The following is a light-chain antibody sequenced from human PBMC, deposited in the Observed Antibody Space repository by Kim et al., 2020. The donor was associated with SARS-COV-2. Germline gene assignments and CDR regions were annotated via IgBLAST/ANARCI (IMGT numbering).Light chain of an antibody. CDR3: QQSYSMPHT. CDR1: QYINNF. J-gene: IGKJ2*01. CDR2: AAS. V-gene: IGKV1-39*01. Sequence: SASVADRVTITCRASQYINNFLNWYQHRPGKAPILLIYAASSLQSGVPPRFSGTRSGTDFTLTISSLQPEDFATYYCQQSYSMPHTFGQGTKLEI.